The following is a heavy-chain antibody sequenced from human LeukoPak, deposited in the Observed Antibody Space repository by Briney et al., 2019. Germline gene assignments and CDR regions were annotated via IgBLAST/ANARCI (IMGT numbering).Heavy chain of an antibody. V-gene: IGHV3-23*01. J-gene: IGHJ4*02. D-gene: IGHD4-23*01. CDR2: ISGGGTTT. CDR1: GFSFSTYA. Sequence: GGSLRLSCAASGFSFSTYAMSWVRQAPGKGLEWVSTISGGGTTTDYADSVKDRFTISRDNSKNTVYLQMNSLRAEDTAVYYCAKMSGNSVLFSFDYWGQGTLVTVSS. CDR3: AKMSGNSVLFSFDY.